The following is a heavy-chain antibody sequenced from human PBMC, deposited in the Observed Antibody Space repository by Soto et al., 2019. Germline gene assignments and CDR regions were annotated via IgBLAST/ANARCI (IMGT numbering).Heavy chain of an antibody. J-gene: IGHJ5*02. CDR1: GGTFSSYA. CDR2: IIPIFGTA. V-gene: IGHV1-69*13. D-gene: IGHD3-22*01. Sequence: ASVKVSCKASGGTFSSYAISWVRQAPGQGLEWMGGIIPIFGTANYAQKFQGRVTITADESTSTAYMELSSLRSEDTAVYYCAREQPYYYDSSGYSIPWGQGTLVTVS. CDR3: AREQPYYYDSSGYSIP.